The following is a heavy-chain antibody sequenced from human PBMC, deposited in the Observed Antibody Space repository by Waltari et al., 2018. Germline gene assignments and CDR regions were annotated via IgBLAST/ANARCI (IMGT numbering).Heavy chain of an antibody. CDR1: GGSISSYY. CDR2: SYYSGST. V-gene: IGHV4-59*01. Sequence: QVQLQESGPGLVKPSETLSLTCTVSGGSISSYYWSWIRQPPGKGLEWIGYSYYSGSTNYHPSLKSRVTISVDTSKNQFSLKLSSVTAADTAVYYCARGGGIAARPVDYWGQGTLVTVSS. D-gene: IGHD6-6*01. J-gene: IGHJ4*02. CDR3: ARGGGIAARPVDY.